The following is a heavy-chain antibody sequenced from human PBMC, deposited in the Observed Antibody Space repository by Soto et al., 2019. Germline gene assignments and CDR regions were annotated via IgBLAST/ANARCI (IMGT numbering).Heavy chain of an antibody. D-gene: IGHD1-26*01. CDR2: ISHDGSNK. J-gene: IGHJ4*02. V-gene: IGHV3-30-3*01. Sequence: QVQLVESGGGVVQPGRSLRLSCAASGFTFSNYAMHWVRQAPGKGLEWVAIISHDGSNKYNAESVKGRFTSSRDNSKNTLYLHMNSLRAEDTAVYYCARDQWELLRGIDYWGQGTLVTVSS. CDR1: GFTFSNYA. CDR3: ARDQWELLRGIDY.